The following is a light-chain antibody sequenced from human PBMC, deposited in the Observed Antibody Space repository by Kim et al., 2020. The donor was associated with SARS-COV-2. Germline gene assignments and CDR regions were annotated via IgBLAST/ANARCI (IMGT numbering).Light chain of an antibody. CDR2: VDNDGSH. Sequence: QLVLTQSPSASASLGASIKLTCTLTSGHSNYAIAWHQQRPEEGPHYLMMVDNDGSHTKGDGIPDRFSGASYGAERYLTISSLQSEDEADYYCQTWATGIRVFGGGTQLTVL. CDR1: SGHSNYA. J-gene: IGLJ3*02. CDR3: QTWATGIRV. V-gene: IGLV4-69*01.